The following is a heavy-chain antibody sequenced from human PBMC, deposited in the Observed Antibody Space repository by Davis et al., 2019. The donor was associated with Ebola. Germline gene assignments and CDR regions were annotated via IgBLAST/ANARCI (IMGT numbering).Heavy chain of an antibody. D-gene: IGHD6-19*01. CDR3: AKSGGSSGWYYFDY. CDR1: GFTFSSYE. V-gene: IGHV3-48*03. CDR2: ISSSGSTI. J-gene: IGHJ4*02. Sequence: GESLKISCAASGFTFSSYEMNWVRQAPGKGLEWVSYISSSGSTIYYADSVKGRFTISRDNSQNTLYLQMNSLRAEDTAVYYCAKSGGSSGWYYFDYWGQGTLVTVSS.